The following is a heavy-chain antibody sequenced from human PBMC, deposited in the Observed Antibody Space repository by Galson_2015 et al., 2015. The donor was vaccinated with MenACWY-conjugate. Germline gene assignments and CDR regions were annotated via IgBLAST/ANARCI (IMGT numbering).Heavy chain of an antibody. D-gene: IGHD6-6*01. Sequence: SLRLSCAASGFTFNSYEMNWVRQAPGKGLEWVSYISNSGSTIYYADSVKGRFTISRGNAKKSLYLQMNSLRAEDTAVYYCARLRGSSSMWFDPWGQGTLVTVSS. CDR3: ARLRGSSSMWFDP. V-gene: IGHV3-48*03. CDR1: GFTFNSYE. J-gene: IGHJ5*02. CDR2: ISNSGSTI.